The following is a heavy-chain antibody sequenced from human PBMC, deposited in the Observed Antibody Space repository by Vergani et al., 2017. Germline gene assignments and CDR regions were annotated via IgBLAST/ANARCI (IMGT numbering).Heavy chain of an antibody. CDR2: IIPIFGTA. CDR3: ARDGRYSGSYHLGAFDV. J-gene: IGHJ3*01. D-gene: IGHD1-26*01. CDR1: GGTFSSYA. V-gene: IGHV1-69*12. Sequence: QVQLVQSGAEVKKPGSSVKVSCKASGGTFSSYAISWVRQAPGQGLEWMGGIIPIFGTANYAQKFQGRVTITADESTSTAYMELSRLRSEDTAVYYCARDGRYSGSYHLGAFDVWGQGTMVTVSS.